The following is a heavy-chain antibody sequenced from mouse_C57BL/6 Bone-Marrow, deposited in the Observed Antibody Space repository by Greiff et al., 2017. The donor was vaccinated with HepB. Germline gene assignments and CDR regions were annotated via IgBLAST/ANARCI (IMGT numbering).Heavy chain of an antibody. J-gene: IGHJ4*01. CDR3: ARGITTVVAPAMDY. Sequence: DVKLVESGGGLVQPGGSLKLSCAASGIDFSRYWMSWVRRAPGKGLEWIGEINPDSSTINYAPSLKDKFIISRDNAKNTLYLQMSKVRSEDTALYYCARGITTVVAPAMDYWGQGTSVTVSS. CDR1: GIDFSRYW. V-gene: IGHV4-1*01. D-gene: IGHD1-1*01. CDR2: INPDSSTI.